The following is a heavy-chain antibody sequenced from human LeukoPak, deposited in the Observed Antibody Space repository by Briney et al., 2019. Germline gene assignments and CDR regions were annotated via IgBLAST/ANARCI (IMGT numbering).Heavy chain of an antibody. CDR3: ATPPNWFDP. CDR1: GLIFRNYG. J-gene: IGHJ5*02. CDR2: IYYDGNNK. Sequence: GRSLRLSCAASGLIFRNYGMHWVRQAPGKGLEWVAIIYYDGNNKYYADSVKGRFTISKDNSKNTLYPQMNSLRAEDTAVYYCATPPNWFDPWGQGTLVTVSS. V-gene: IGHV3-33*01.